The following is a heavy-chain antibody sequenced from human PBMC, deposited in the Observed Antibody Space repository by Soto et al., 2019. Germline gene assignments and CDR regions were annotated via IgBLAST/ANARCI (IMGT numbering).Heavy chain of an antibody. CDR3: PSQNVRYYYDSSGPLR. V-gene: IGHV1-69*13. D-gene: IGHD3-22*01. CDR1: GGTFSSYA. Sequence: SVKVSCKASGGTFSSYAISWVRQAPGQGLEWMGGIIPIFGTANYAQKFQGRVTITADESTSTAYMELSSLRSEDTAVYYCPSQNVRYYYDSSGPLRWGQGTLVTVSS. CDR2: IIPIFGTA. J-gene: IGHJ4*02.